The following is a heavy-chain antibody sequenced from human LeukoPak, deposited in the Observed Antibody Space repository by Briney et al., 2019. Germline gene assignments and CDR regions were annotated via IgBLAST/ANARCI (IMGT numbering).Heavy chain of an antibody. CDR3: AQEYSYAY. J-gene: IGHJ4*02. Sequence: PGGSLRLSCAASGFTFGSYAMHWVRQAPGKGLEWVAFISFDGSDKYYAESVKGRFTISRDNYKNTLYLQMNSLRAEDTAVYYCAQEYSYAYWGQGTLVTVSS. D-gene: IGHD5-18*01. CDR2: ISFDGSDK. V-gene: IGHV3-30*18. CDR1: GFTFGSYA.